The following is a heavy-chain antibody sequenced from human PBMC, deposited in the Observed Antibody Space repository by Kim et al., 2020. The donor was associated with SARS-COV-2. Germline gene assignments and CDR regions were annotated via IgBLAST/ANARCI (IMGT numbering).Heavy chain of an antibody. D-gene: IGHD2-15*01. Sequence: GGSLRLSCAASGFTFSSYAMSWVRQAPGKGLEWVSAISGSGGSTYYADSVKGRFTISRDNSKNTLYLQMNSLRAEDTAVYYCAKDISVGYCSGGSCYGEGAFDIWGQGTMVTVSS. J-gene: IGHJ3*02. CDR1: GFTFSSYA. CDR3: AKDISVGYCSGGSCYGEGAFDI. CDR2: ISGSGGST. V-gene: IGHV3-23*01.